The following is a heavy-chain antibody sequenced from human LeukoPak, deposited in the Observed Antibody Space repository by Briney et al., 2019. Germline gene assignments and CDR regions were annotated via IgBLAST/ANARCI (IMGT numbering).Heavy chain of an antibody. V-gene: IGHV1-18*01. CDR1: GYTFTSYG. D-gene: IGHD2-8*02. J-gene: IGHJ5*02. CDR3: ARVTILVATGTDWFDP. CDR2: ISAYNGNT. Sequence: ASVKVSCKASGYTFTSYGISWVRQAPGQGLEWMGWISAYNGNTNYAQKLQGRVTMTTDPSTSTAYMELRSLRSDDTAVYYCARVTILVATGTDWFDPWGQGTLVTVSS.